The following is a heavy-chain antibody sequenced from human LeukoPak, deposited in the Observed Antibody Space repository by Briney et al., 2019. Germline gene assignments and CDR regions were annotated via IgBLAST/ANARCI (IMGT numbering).Heavy chain of an antibody. CDR1: GDSLFTNGVA. D-gene: IGHD2-15*01. Sequence: SQTLSLTCDISGDSLFTNGVAWTWIRQSPSRGLEWLGRTYYRSKWSFEYGVSVKSRISINADTSKNQFSLQLSSVTPEDTAVYYCAGGKYSCFDNWGRGTLVTVSS. V-gene: IGHV6-1*01. CDR3: AGGKYSCFDN. J-gene: IGHJ4*02. CDR2: TYYRSKWSF.